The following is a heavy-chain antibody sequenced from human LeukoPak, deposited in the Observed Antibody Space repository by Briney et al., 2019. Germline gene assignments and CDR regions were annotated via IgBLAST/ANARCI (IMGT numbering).Heavy chain of an antibody. V-gene: IGHV1-2*02. Sequence: ASVKVSCKASGYTFTGYYMHWVRQAPGQGLEWMGWINPNSGGTNYAQKFQGRVTMTRDTSISTAYMELSRLRSDDTAVYYCARVTTVRRSADYWGQGTLVTVSS. CDR1: GYTFTGYY. CDR2: INPNSGGT. J-gene: IGHJ4*02. D-gene: IGHD4-17*01. CDR3: ARVTTVRRSADY.